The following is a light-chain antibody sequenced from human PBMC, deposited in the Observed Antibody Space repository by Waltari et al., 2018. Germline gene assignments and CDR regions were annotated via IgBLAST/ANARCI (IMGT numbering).Light chain of an antibody. CDR1: SSDIGGYDY. Sequence: QSALPQPRSVSGSPGQSVTISCTGTSSDIGGYDYVSWYQQHPGKAPKLFIYDVTRRPSGVPDRFSGASSGTTASLTISGLQPEDEADYYCCSYAGGSYVFGTGTKVTVL. CDR3: CSYAGGSYV. V-gene: IGLV2-11*01. J-gene: IGLJ1*01. CDR2: DVT.